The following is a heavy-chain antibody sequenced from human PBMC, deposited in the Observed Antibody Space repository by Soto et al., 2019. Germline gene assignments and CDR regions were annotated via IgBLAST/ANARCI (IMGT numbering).Heavy chain of an antibody. J-gene: IGHJ4*02. D-gene: IGHD6-19*01. Sequence: QVQLVKSGAEVKKPGSSVKVSCKASGGTFSSYAISWVRQAPGQGLEWMGGIIPIFGTANYAQKFQGRVTITADEYTSKAYMELSSLRSEDTAVYYCARDRGGGSSGWSFDYWCQGTLVTVSS. CDR2: IIPIFGTA. V-gene: IGHV1-69*12. CDR3: ARDRGGGSSGWSFDY. CDR1: GGTFSSYA.